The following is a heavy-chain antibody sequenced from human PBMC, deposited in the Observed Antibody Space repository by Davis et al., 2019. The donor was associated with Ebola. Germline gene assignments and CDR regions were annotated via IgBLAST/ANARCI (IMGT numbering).Heavy chain of an antibody. J-gene: IGHJ5*02. Sequence: AASVKVSCKASGYTFTSYGISWVRQAPGQGLEWMGWISAYNGNTNYAQKFQGRVTMTTDTSTSTAYMELRSLRSDDTAVYYCARVRLWGGKAAAGREWFDPWGQGTLVTVSS. D-gene: IGHD6-13*01. CDR3: ARVRLWGGKAAAGREWFDP. V-gene: IGHV1-18*01. CDR1: GYTFTSYG. CDR2: ISAYNGNT.